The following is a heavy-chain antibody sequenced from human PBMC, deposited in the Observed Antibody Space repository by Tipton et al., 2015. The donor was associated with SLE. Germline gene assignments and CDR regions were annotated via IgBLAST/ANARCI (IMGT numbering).Heavy chain of an antibody. CDR3: AKGEQWLVLY. CDR1: GFTFSSYD. CDR2: IGTAGDT. V-gene: IGHV3-13*01. Sequence: SLRLSCAASGFTFSSYDMHWVRQATGKGLEWVSAIGTAGDTYYPGSAKGRFTISRDNSKNTLYLQMNSLRAEDTAVYYCAKGEQWLVLYWGQGTLVTVSS. J-gene: IGHJ4*02. D-gene: IGHD6-19*01.